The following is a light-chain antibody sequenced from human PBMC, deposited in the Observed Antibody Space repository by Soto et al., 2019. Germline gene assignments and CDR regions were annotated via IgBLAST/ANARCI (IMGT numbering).Light chain of an antibody. Sequence: DIQMTQSPSSLSASVGDRVTITCRASQSISKYLNWYQQKPGQAPNLLIYAASTLQSGVPSRLSGSGAGTAVTISSISMQSKDFATYYCQQSYSTPPDTFGQGTKLAIK. CDR1: QSISKY. CDR2: AAS. CDR3: QQSYSTPPDT. J-gene: IGKJ2*01. V-gene: IGKV1-39*01.